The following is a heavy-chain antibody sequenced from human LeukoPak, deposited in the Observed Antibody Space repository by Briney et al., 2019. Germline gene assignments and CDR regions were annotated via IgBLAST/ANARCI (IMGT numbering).Heavy chain of an antibody. J-gene: IGHJ4*02. CDR2: INQDGSEK. D-gene: IGHD3-22*01. V-gene: IGHV3-7*03. CDR1: GFTFSTYW. Sequence: PGGSLRLSCAASGFTFSTYWMSWVRQAPGKGLEWVANINQDGSEKYYADSVKGRFTISRDNAKNSLYLQMNSLRAEDMALYYCAKDHSHNYYDSSGYYSVYFDYWGQGTLVTVSS. CDR3: AKDHSHNYYDSSGYYSVYFDY.